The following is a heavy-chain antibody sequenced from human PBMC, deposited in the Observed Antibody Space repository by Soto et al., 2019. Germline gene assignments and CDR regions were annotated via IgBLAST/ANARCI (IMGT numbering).Heavy chain of an antibody. D-gene: IGHD2-15*01. CDR2: IYHSGST. V-gene: IGHV4-4*02. CDR1: GGSISSSNW. J-gene: IGHJ4*02. CDR3: ARDPGGYCSGGSCDY. Sequence: QVQLQESGPGLVKPSGTLSLTCAVSGGSISSSNWWSWVRQPPGQGLEWIGEIYHSGSTNYNPSLKRRVTISVDKSKDQFSLKLSSVTAADTAVYYCARDPGGYCSGGSCDYWGQGTLVTVSS.